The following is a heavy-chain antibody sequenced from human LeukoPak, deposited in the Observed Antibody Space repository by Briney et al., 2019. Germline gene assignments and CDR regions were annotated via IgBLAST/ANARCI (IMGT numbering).Heavy chain of an antibody. V-gene: IGHV4-39*07. CDR3: ARDRTRGYSGYDP. CDR2: IYYSGST. Sequence: PSETLSLTCTVSGGSISSSSYYWGWIRQPPGKGLEWIGSIYYSGSTYYNPSLKSRVTISVDTSKNQFSLKLSSVTAADTAVYYCARDRTRGYSGYDPWGQGTPVTVSS. CDR1: GGSISSSSYY. D-gene: IGHD5-12*01. J-gene: IGHJ5*02.